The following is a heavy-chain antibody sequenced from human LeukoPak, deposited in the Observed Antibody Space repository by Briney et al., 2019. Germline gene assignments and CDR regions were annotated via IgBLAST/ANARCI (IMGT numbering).Heavy chain of an antibody. J-gene: IGHJ5*02. CDR3: ARGVGVDSLRRLDP. Sequence: ASMKVSCKPSGYTFTAYYIHWVRQAPGQGLEWMGWINPNSGGTDYAQKFQARVTMTRDTSISTVYMELSRLTYDDTAVYYCARGVGVDSLRRLDPWGQGTLVTVSS. V-gene: IGHV1-2*02. D-gene: IGHD3-22*01. CDR2: INPNSGGT. CDR1: GYTFTAYY.